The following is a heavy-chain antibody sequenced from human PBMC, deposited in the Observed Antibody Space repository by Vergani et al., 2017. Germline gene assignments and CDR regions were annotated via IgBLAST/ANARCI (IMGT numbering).Heavy chain of an antibody. CDR2: INPSGGST. CDR1: GGTFSSYA. J-gene: IGHJ6*03. Sequence: QVQLVQSGAEVKKPGSSVKVSCKASGGTFSSYAISWVRQAPGQGLEWMGIINPSGGSTSYAQKFQGRVTMTRDTSTSTVYMELSSLRSEDTAVYYCASAAHPSSDYYYYYMDVWGKGTTVTVSS. CDR3: ASAAHPSSDYYYYYMDV. D-gene: IGHD2-15*01. V-gene: IGHV1-46*01.